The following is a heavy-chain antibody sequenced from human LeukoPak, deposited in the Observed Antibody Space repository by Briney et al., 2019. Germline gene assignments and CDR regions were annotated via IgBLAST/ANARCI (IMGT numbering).Heavy chain of an antibody. D-gene: IGHD6-19*01. V-gene: IGHV1-18*01. J-gene: IGHJ5*02. Sequence: ASVKVSCKASGYTFTSYGISWVRQAPGQGLEWMGWISAYNGNTNYAQKLQGRVTMTTDTSTSTAYMELRSLRSDDTAVYYCARDRTLAVAGSNWFDPWGQGTLVTVSS. CDR3: ARDRTLAVAGSNWFDP. CDR2: ISAYNGNT. CDR1: GYTFTSYG.